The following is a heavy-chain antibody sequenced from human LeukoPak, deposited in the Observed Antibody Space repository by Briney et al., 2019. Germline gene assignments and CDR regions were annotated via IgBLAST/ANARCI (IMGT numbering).Heavy chain of an antibody. D-gene: IGHD3/OR15-3a*01. J-gene: IGHJ5*02. CDR1: GYSFSSYY. CDR2: IHPGGGGA. CDR3: ARALLRLDSNWFDP. V-gene: IGHV1-46*01. Sequence: GASVKVSCKTSGYSFSSYYIHWVRQAPGQGLEWMGVIHPGGGGAAYAQKYQGRLTLTRDMSTTTIYMDLSSLRPDDTAIYYCARALLRLDSNWFDPWGQGTLVTVSS.